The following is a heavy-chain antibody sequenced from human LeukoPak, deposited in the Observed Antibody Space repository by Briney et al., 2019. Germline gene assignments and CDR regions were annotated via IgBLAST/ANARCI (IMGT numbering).Heavy chain of an antibody. Sequence: SQTLSLTCAVSGVSISRGGYSWRWVRQPPGKGLEWIGYIYHSGSTYYTPPLKSRVTISVDRSKNQSSLKLSSVTAADTAVYYCARAPYSGYDGYYYYGMDVWGQGTTVTVSS. J-gene: IGHJ6*02. V-gene: IGHV4-30-2*01. D-gene: IGHD5-12*01. CDR1: GVSISRGGYS. CDR2: IYHSGST. CDR3: ARAPYSGYDGYYYYGMDV.